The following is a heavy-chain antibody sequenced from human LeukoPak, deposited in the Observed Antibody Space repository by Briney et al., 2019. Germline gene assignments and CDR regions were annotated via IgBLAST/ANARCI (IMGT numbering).Heavy chain of an antibody. D-gene: IGHD3-10*01. CDR3: ARLGSLRNAFDI. V-gene: IGHV4-31*03. J-gene: IGHJ3*02. CDR1: GGPLSSGGYY. Sequence: SETLSLTCTVSGGPLSSGGYYWSWIPPPPGEGPEGVGYIYYSGNTYYNSSLKSRVTISVDSSANQFSLNLTSVTAADTAVYYCARLGSLRNAFDIWGQGTMVTVSS. CDR2: IYYSGNT.